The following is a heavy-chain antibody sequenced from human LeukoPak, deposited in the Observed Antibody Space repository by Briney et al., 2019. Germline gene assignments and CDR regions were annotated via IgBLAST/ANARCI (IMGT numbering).Heavy chain of an antibody. J-gene: IGHJ5*02. CDR3: ARGNWNYASFWFDP. Sequence: SETLSLTCTVSGGSISSYYWSYIRQPPGKGLEYIGYISYSGSTNYNPSLKSRVSISVETSKNQFSLKLSSVTAADMAVYYCARGNWNYASFWFDPWGQGTLVTVSS. V-gene: IGHV4-59*01. D-gene: IGHD1-7*01. CDR2: ISYSGST. CDR1: GGSISSYY.